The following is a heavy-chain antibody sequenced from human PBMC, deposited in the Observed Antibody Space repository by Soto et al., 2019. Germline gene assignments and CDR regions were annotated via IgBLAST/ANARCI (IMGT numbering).Heavy chain of an antibody. J-gene: IGHJ4*02. CDR1: GFTFSSYA. D-gene: IGHD2-15*01. CDR2: ISYDGSNK. V-gene: IGHV3-30-3*01. CDR3: ARDGLLGYFDY. Sequence: QVQLVESGGGVVQPGRSLRLSCAASGFTFSSYAMHCVRQAPGKGLEWVAVISYDGSNKYYADSVKGRFTISRDNSKNTLYLQMNSLRAEDTAVYYCARDGLLGYFDYWGQGTLVTVSS.